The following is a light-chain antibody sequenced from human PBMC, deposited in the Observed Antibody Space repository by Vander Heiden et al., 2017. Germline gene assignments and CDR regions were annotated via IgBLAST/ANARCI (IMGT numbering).Light chain of an antibody. J-gene: IGLJ1*01. CDR2: DVS. Sequence: QSALTQPASVSGSPGQSSTISCTGTSSDVGGYKFVSWYQQHPGKAPKLMIYDVSNRPSGVSNRFSGSKSGNTASLTISGLQAEDEADYYCSSYTSTSTGVFGTGTKVTVL. CDR1: SSDVGGYKF. CDR3: SSYTSTSTGV. V-gene: IGLV2-14*03.